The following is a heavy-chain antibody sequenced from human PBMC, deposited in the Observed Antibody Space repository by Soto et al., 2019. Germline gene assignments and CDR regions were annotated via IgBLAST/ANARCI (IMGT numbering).Heavy chain of an antibody. D-gene: IGHD6-6*01. CDR2: IYHSVST. CDR3: ARDTLGAARIYNWFDP. J-gene: IGHJ5*02. Sequence: SETLSLTCAVSGYSISSGYYWGWIRQPPGKGLEWIGSIYHSVSTYYNPSLKSRVTISVDTSKNQFSLKLSSVTAADTAVYYCARDTLGAARIYNWFDPWGQGTLVTVSS. CDR1: GYSISSGYY. V-gene: IGHV4-38-2*02.